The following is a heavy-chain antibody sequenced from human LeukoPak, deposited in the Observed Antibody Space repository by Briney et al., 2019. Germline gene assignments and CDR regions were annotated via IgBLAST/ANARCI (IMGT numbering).Heavy chain of an antibody. V-gene: IGHV3-9*01. CDR2: ISWNSGSI. CDR1: GFTFDDYA. Sequence: GRSLRLSCAASGFTFDDYAMHWVRQAPGKGLEWVSGISWNSGSIGYADSVKGRFTISRDNAKNSLYLQMNSLRAEDTALYYCAKVRNTAWDAFDIWGQGTMATVSS. D-gene: IGHD5-18*01. CDR3: AKVRNTAWDAFDI. J-gene: IGHJ3*02.